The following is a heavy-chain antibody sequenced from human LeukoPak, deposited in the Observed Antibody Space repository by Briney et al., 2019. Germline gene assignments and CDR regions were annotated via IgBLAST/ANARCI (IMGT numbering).Heavy chain of an antibody. CDR2: ITYDGSNK. V-gene: IGHV3-30-3*01. J-gene: IGHJ4*02. Sequence: GGSLRLSCAASGFTFSSYVMHWVRQAPGKGLEWVALITYDGSNKYYADSVKGRFTISRDNAKNSLYLQMKSLRDEDTAVYYCARYGSGTSYITNYFDYWGQGTLVTVSS. D-gene: IGHD3-10*01. CDR3: ARYGSGTSYITNYFDY. CDR1: GFTFSSYV.